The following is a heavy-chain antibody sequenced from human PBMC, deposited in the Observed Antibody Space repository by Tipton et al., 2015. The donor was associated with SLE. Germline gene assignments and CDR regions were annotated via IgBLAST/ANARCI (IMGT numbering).Heavy chain of an antibody. Sequence: TLSLTCAVSGSSISSGYYWAWIRQPPGKGLEWIGTIYHSGSTYYNPSLKSRVTISVDTSKNHFSLNLRSVTAADTAVYYCVRNWKDGFDIWGQGTMVTVSS. D-gene: IGHD1-1*01. V-gene: IGHV4-38-2*01. CDR3: VRNWKDGFDI. CDR1: GSSISSGYY. J-gene: IGHJ3*02. CDR2: IYHSGST.